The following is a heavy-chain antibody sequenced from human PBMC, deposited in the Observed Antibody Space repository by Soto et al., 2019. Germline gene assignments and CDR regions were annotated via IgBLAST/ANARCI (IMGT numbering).Heavy chain of an antibody. Sequence: EVQLVESGGGLVQPGGSLRLSCAASGFTFSSYTMNWVRQAPGKGLEWISYIGSSSSTIHYADSVKGRFTISRDNAKNLLFLQMNSLRVEDTAVYYCARDLIYYGSGTYYTDWGQGTLVTVSS. CDR2: IGSSSSTI. J-gene: IGHJ4*02. CDR3: ARDLIYYGSGTYYTD. V-gene: IGHV3-48*01. D-gene: IGHD3-10*01. CDR1: GFTFSSYT.